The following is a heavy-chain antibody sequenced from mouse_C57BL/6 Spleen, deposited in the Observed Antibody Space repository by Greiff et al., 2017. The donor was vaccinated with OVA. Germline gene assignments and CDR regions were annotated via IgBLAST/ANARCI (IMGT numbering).Heavy chain of an antibody. CDR3: TLPVYYDYPWFAY. CDR1: GYTFTDYE. Sequence: QVQLKESGAELVRPGASVTLSCKASGYTFTDYEMHWVQQTPVHGLEWIGAIDPETGGTAYNQKFKGKAILTADKSSSTAYMELRSLTSDDAAVYYWTLPVYYDYPWFAYWGQGTLVTVSA. D-gene: IGHD2-4*01. V-gene: IGHV1-15*01. J-gene: IGHJ3*01. CDR2: IDPETGGT.